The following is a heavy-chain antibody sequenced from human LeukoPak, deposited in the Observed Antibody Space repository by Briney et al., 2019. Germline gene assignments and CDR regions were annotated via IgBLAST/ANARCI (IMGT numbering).Heavy chain of an antibody. CDR2: IIPIFGTA. V-gene: IGHV1-69*13. D-gene: IGHD6-25*01. Sequence: SVKVSCKASGGTFSSYAISWVRQAPGQGLEWMGGIIPIFGTANYAQKFQGRVTITADESTSTAYMELRSLRSDDTAVFYCAKAITAAAFDYWGQGTLVTVSS. CDR1: GGTFSSYA. CDR3: AKAITAAAFDY. J-gene: IGHJ4*02.